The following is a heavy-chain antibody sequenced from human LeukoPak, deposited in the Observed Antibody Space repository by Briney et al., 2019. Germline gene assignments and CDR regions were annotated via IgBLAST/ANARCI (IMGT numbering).Heavy chain of an antibody. Sequence: GGSLRLSCAASGFTFSSYGMHWVRQTPGKGLEWVAFIRHDGSYQQYADSVKGRFTVSRDNSKDTVYLQMNSLRTEDTAVYYCAKNRDSSDYPRDFDYWGQGTQVTVSS. CDR2: IRHDGSYQ. J-gene: IGHJ4*02. CDR3: AKNRDSSDYPRDFDY. D-gene: IGHD6-19*01. CDR1: GFTFSSYG. V-gene: IGHV3-30*02.